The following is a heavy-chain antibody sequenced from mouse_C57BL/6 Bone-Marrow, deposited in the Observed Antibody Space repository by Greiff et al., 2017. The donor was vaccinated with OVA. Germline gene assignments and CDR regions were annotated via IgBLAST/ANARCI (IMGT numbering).Heavy chain of an antibody. J-gene: IGHJ2*01. CDR1: GYTFTDHT. D-gene: IGHD2-3*01. V-gene: IGHV1-78*01. Sequence: VQRVESDAELVKPGASVKISCKVSGYTFTDHTIPWMKQRPEQGLEWIGYIYPRDGSTKYNEKFKGKATLTADKSSSTAYMQLNSLTSEDSAVYFCARKVYDSHIDYWGQGTTLTVSS. CDR3: ARKVYDSHIDY. CDR2: IYPRDGST.